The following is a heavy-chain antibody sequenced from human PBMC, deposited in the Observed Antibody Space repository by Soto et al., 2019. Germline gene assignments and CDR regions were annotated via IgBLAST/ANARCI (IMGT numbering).Heavy chain of an antibody. CDR2: ISAYNGNT. V-gene: IGHV1-18*01. D-gene: IGHD2-21*02. CDR3: ARDEGDYYYYYYMDV. CDR1: GCTFTSYG. Sequence: ASVKVSCKASGCTFTSYGISWVRQAPGQGLEWMGWISAYNGNTSYAQKLQGRVTMTTDTSTSTAYMELRSLRSDDTAVYYCARDEGDYYYYYYMDVWGKGTTVTVSS. J-gene: IGHJ6*03.